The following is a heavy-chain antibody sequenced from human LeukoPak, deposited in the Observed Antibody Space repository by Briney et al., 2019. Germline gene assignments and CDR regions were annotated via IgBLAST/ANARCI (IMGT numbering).Heavy chain of an antibody. Sequence: PSETLSLTCAVYGGSFSGYYWSWIRQHPGKGLEWIGYIYYSGSTYYNPSLKSRVTISVDTSKNQFSLKLSSVTAADTAVYYCARVLGSYFNYWGQGTLVTVSS. D-gene: IGHD1-26*01. CDR3: ARVLGSYFNY. CDR2: IYYSGST. V-gene: IGHV4-31*11. CDR1: GGSFSGYY. J-gene: IGHJ4*02.